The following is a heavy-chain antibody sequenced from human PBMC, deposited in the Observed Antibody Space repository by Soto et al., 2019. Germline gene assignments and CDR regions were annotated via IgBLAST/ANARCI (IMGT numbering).Heavy chain of an antibody. J-gene: IGHJ4*02. V-gene: IGHV1-18*01. CDR2: VNIDKGNT. CDR3: ARERGGYRYGDY. CDR1: GDTFSNYG. Sequence: GASVKVSCKPSGDTFSNYGVSWILQAPGQGLEWMGWVNIDKGNTKYAQKFQDRVTMTTDTSTSTVYLELRSLRSDDTALYYCARERGGYRYGDYWGQGTLVTVSS. D-gene: IGHD5-18*01.